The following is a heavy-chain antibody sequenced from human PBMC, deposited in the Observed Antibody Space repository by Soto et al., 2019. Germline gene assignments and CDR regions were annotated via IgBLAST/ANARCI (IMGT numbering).Heavy chain of an antibody. J-gene: IGHJ5*01. D-gene: IGHD2-15*01. CDR2: IYKSATT. Sequence: SGTLSLTCSVSGDSISSVDYFWAWIRQPPGQALEYIGYIYKSATTYYNPSFESRVAISLDTSKSQFSLNVTSVTAADTAVYFCARGRYCLTGRCFPNWFDSWGQGTLVTGS. CDR3: ARGRYCLTGRCFPNWFDS. CDR1: GDSISSVDYF. V-gene: IGHV4-30-4*01.